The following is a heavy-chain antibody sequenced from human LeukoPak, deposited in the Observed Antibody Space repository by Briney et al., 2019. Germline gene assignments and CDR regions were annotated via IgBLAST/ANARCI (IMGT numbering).Heavy chain of an antibody. CDR1: GYTFINYG. J-gene: IGHJ4*02. CDR2: ISAYNGNT. CDR3: ARDRIRSGSGPPRFDY. Sequence: ASVKVSCKASGYTFINYGISWVRQAPGQGLEWMGWISAYNGNTNYAQKLQGRVTMTTDTSTSTAYMELRSLRSDDTAVYYCARDRIRSGSGPPRFDYWGQGTLVTVSS. V-gene: IGHV1-18*01. D-gene: IGHD3-10*01.